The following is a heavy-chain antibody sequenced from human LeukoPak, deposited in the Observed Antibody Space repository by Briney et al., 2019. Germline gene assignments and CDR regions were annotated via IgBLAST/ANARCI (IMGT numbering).Heavy chain of an antibody. D-gene: IGHD3-10*01. J-gene: IGHJ4*02. CDR1: GFTFSSYA. CDR3: AREGVTSDY. CDR2: INHNGEMI. Sequence: GGSLRLSCAASGFTFSSYAMSWVRQAPGKGLEWVSYINHNGEMIFYPDFVKGRFTISRDNAKNSLYLQMNSLRAEDTAVYYCAREGVTSDYWGQGTLVTVSS. V-gene: IGHV3-48*01.